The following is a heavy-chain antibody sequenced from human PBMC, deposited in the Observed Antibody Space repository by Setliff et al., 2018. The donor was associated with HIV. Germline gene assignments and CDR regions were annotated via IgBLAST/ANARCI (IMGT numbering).Heavy chain of an antibody. Sequence: GASVKVSCKASGYSFSSYAISWVRQAPGQGLEWMGWISAYNGHTNYAQKFQDRVTMTTDTSTNTAYMELSSLGSDDTAVYYCAKTSPKDGCSSDFWGHGTPVTVSS. D-gene: IGHD6-19*01. CDR1: GYSFSSYA. J-gene: IGHJ5*01. CDR3: AKTSPKDGCSSDF. V-gene: IGHV1-18*01. CDR2: ISAYNGHT.